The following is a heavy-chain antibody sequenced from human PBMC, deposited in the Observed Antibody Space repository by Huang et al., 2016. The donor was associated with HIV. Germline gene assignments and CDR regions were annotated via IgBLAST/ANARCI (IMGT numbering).Heavy chain of an antibody. V-gene: IGHV4-39*01. CDR1: DGSISSSSYY. J-gene: IGHJ4*02. CDR2: FFYDGNT. Sequence: QLQLQESGPGLVKPSETLSLTCTVSDGSISSSSYYWGWIRQPPGKGLEWIATFFYDGNTYYNPSLKSRVTISVDTSKNQFSLNLSSGTAADTAVYYCAAMVRGVISYFDYWGQGTLVTVSS. D-gene: IGHD3-10*01. CDR3: AAMVRGVISYFDY.